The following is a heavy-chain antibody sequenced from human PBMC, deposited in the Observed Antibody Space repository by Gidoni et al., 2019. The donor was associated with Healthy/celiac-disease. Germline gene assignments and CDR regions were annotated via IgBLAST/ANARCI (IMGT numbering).Heavy chain of an antibody. Sequence: QITLKESGPTLVKPTQTLTLTCNFSGFSLSTSGVGVGWIRQPPGKALEWLALIYWDDDKRYSPSLKSRLTITKDTSKNQVVLTMTNMDPVDTATYYCALLTYYDFWSGYLRGYYYYMDVWGKGTTVTVSS. CDR3: ALLTYYDFWSGYLRGYYYYMDV. CDR2: IYWDDDK. D-gene: IGHD3-3*01. J-gene: IGHJ6*03. CDR1: GFSLSTSGVG. V-gene: IGHV2-5*02.